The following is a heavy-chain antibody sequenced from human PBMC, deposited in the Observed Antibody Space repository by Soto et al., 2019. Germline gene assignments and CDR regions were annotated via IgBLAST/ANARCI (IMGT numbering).Heavy chain of an antibody. CDR2: ISSSGSTI. CDR1: GFTFSSYA. D-gene: IGHD6-19*01. J-gene: IGHJ4*02. V-gene: IGHV3-48*04. Sequence: EVQLLESGGGLVQPGGSLRLSCAASGFTFSSYAMSWVRQAPGKGLEWVSYISSSGSTIYYADSVKGRFTISRDNAKNSLYLQMNSLRAEDTAVYYCARETRAGNDYWGQGTLVTVSS. CDR3: ARETRAGNDY.